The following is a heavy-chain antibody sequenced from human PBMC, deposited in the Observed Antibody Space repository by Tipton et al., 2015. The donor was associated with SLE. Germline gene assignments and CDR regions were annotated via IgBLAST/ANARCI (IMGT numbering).Heavy chain of an antibody. Sequence: LRLSCTVSGGSISSYYWSWIRQPPGKGLEWIGYIYYSGSTNYNPSLKSRATILVDTSKNQFSLKLSSVTAADTAVYYCARHDGQWDAFDNWGQGTVVTVSS. CDR2: IYYSGST. V-gene: IGHV4-59*08. CDR3: ARHDGQWDAFDN. D-gene: IGHD6-19*01. CDR1: GGSISSYY. J-gene: IGHJ3*02.